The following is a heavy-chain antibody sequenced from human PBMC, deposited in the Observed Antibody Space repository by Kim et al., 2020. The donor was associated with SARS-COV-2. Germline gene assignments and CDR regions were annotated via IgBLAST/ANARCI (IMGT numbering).Heavy chain of an antibody. CDR1: GCTFRSYT. Sequence: GGSLRLSCAASGCTFRSYTMSWVRQAPGKGLEWVSAIDNSGGGTYYADSVKGRFTISRDNSKNILYLQMNSLRVEDTAIYYCAKATQAYSGYVDFWGQGT. CDR2: IDNSGGGT. V-gene: IGHV3-23*05. J-gene: IGHJ4*01. D-gene: IGHD5-12*01. CDR3: AKATQAYSGYVDF.